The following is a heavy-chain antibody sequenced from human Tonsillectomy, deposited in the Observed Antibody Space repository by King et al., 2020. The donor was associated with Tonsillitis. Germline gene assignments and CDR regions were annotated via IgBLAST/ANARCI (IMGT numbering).Heavy chain of an antibody. CDR1: GFTFSSYG. D-gene: IGHD2-2*01. Sequence: VQLVESGGGVVQPGRSLRLSCAASGFTFSSYGMHWVRQAPGKGLEWVAVISYDGSNKYYADSVKGRFTISRDNSKNTLYLQMNSLRAEDTAVYYCAKSFWPAAISHYYYGMDVWGQGTTVTVSS. CDR2: ISYDGSNK. V-gene: IGHV3-30*18. CDR3: AKSFWPAAISHYYYGMDV. J-gene: IGHJ6*02.